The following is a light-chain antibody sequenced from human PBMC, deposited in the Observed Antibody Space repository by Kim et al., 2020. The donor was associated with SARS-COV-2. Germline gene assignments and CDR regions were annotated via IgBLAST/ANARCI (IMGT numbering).Light chain of an antibody. J-gene: IGKJ1*01. CDR3: QQYGNSPQT. V-gene: IGKV3-20*01. CDR1: QSVSSSY. Sequence: ETVLTQSPGTLSLSPGERATLSCRASQSVSSSYLAWYQQKPGQAPRLVISRASQRATGIPDRFSGSGSGTDFTLTISRLEPEDFAVYYCQQYGNSPQTFGQGTKVDIK. CDR2: RAS.